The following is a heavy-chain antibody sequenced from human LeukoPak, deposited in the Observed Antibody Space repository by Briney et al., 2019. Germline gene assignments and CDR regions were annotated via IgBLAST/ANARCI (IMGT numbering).Heavy chain of an antibody. CDR1: GGSFSGYY. J-gene: IGHJ4*02. CDR2: INHSGST. V-gene: IGHV4-34*01. CDR3: ARGLPLEMATIDYYFDY. Sequence: SETLSLTCAVYGGSFSGYYWSWIRQPPGKGLEWIGEINHSGSTNYNPSLKSRVTISVDTSKNQFSLKLSSVTAADTAVYYCARGLPLEMATIDYYFDYWGQGTLVTVSS. D-gene: IGHD5-24*01.